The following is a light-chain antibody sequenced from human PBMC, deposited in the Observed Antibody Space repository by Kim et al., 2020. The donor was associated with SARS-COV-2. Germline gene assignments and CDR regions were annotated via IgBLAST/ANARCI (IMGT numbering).Light chain of an antibody. CDR1: KLGYKY. CDR3: QAWDSSTAV. J-gene: IGLJ1*01. V-gene: IGLV3-1*01. CDR2: QDN. Sequence: VSPGQTASITCSGDKLGYKYACWYQQKPGQSPVLVIYQDNKRPSGIPERFSGSNSGNTATLTISGTQAMDEADYYCQAWDSSTAVFGTGTKVTVL.